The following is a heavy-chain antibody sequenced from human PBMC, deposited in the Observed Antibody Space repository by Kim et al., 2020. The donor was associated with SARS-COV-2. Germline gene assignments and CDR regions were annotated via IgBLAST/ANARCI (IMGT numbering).Heavy chain of an antibody. CDR1: GFTFSSYS. V-gene: IGHV3-21*01. Sequence: GGSLRLSCAASGFTFSSYSMNWVRQAPGKGLEWVSSISSSSSYIYYADSVKGRFTISRDNAKNSLYLQMNSLRAEDTAVYYCARDLGYCSSTSCYAERPHDYWGQGTLVTVSS. J-gene: IGHJ4*02. CDR2: ISSSSSYI. CDR3: ARDLGYCSSTSCYAERPHDY. D-gene: IGHD2-2*01.